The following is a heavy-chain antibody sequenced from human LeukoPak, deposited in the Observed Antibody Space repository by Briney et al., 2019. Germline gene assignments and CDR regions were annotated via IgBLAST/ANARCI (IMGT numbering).Heavy chain of an antibody. CDR2: ISSSSSYI. V-gene: IGHV3-21*04. Sequence: GGSLRLSCAASGFTFSSYSMNWVRQAPGKGLEWVSSISSSSSYIYYADSVKGRFTISRDNAKNSLYLQMNSLRAEDTAVYYCAHVGYYYDRSGYSIPYWGQGTLVTVSS. J-gene: IGHJ4*02. CDR3: AHVGYYYDRSGYSIPY. CDR1: GFTFSSYS. D-gene: IGHD3-22*01.